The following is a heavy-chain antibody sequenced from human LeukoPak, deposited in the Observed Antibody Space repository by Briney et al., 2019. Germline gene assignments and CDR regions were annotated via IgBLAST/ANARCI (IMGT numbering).Heavy chain of an antibody. Sequence: PGGSLRLSCAASGFTFSSYDMTWVRQAPGRGLEWVSSIRPSGDNTYYGDSVKGRFTISRDNSKNTLYLQMNSLRAEDTAVYYCAKGRGSYSFYYYMDVWGKGTTVTVSS. CDR3: AKGRGSYSFYYYMDV. CDR2: IRPSGDNT. J-gene: IGHJ6*03. V-gene: IGHV3-23*01. D-gene: IGHD1-26*01. CDR1: GFTFSSYD.